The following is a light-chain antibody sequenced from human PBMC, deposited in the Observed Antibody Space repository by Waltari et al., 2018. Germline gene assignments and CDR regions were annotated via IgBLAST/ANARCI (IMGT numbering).Light chain of an antibody. CDR1: QDISNY. CDR3: QQYDNLPLT. Sequence: DIQMTQSPSSLSASVGARVTITCQASQDISNYLNWYPQKPGKAPKLLIYDASNLETGVPSRFSGSGSGTDFTFTISSLQPEDIATYYCQQYDNLPLTFGPGTKVDIK. V-gene: IGKV1-33*01. J-gene: IGKJ3*01. CDR2: DAS.